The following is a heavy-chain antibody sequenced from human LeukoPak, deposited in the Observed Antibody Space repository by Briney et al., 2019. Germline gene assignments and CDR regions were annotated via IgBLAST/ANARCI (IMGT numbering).Heavy chain of an antibody. CDR2: IYYSGST. Sequence: SETLSLTCTVSGGSISGYHWSWIRQPPGKGLEWIGNIYYSGSTNYNPSLKSRVTISVDTSKNQFSLKLSSVTAADTAVYYCARDSLYYYYYYMDVWGKGTTVTVSS. J-gene: IGHJ6*03. CDR1: GGSISGYH. CDR3: ARDSLYYYYYYMDV. V-gene: IGHV4-59*12.